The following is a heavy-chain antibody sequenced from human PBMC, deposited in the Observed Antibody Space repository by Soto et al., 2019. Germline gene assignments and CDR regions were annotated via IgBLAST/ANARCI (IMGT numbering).Heavy chain of an antibody. Sequence: SETLSLTCTDSGGSISRGDYYWSWFRQPPGKGLEWIGYIYYRGSTSYNASLKSRTSISAEPSNNQFSLKLHSLTAADTAVYFCGTMPIVVEPAPMDVWGPGTSVTVSS. CDR3: GTMPIVVEPAPMDV. CDR2: IYYRGST. J-gene: IGHJ6*02. V-gene: IGHV4-30-4*01. D-gene: IGHD2-2*01. CDR1: GGSISRGDYY.